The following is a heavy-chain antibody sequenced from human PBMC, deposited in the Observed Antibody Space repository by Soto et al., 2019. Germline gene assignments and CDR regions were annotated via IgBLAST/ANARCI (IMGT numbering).Heavy chain of an antibody. CDR2: ISLNRGRL. D-gene: IGHD6-6*01. Sequence: GGSLGGSDAASGFTFDDFAMPLVGRAPGKSLEWGSGISLNRGRLRSAASFNGRLSISRDNATNYLYLQMNSLIGEDTALYYCLKGGSSSSWCIPYWGKGTLINVSS. CDR1: GFTFDDFA. J-gene: IGHJ1*01. CDR3: LKGGSSSSWCIPY. V-gene: IGHV3-9*01.